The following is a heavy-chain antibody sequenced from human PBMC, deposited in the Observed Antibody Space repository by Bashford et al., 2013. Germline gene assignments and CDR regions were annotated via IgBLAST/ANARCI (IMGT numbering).Heavy chain of an antibody. J-gene: IGHJ4*02. D-gene: IGHD2-2*01. CDR3: ARDLYQLLQFDY. CDR2: INAGNGNT. Sequence: WVRQAPGQRLEWMGWINAGNGNTKYSQKFQGRVTITRDTSASTAYMELSSLRSEDTAVYYCARDLYQLLQFDYWGQGTLVTVSS. V-gene: IGHV1-3*01.